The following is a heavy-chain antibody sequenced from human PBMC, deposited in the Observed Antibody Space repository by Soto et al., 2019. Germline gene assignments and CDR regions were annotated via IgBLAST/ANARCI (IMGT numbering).Heavy chain of an antibody. Sequence: SETLSLTCTVSGGSISSYYWSWIRQPPGKGLDWVGYSYYSGSTNYNPSLKSRVTISVDTSKNQFSLKLSSVTAAATAVYYCAIVPNAPPRTGVYYYYGMDAWGQGTTVTVSS. V-gene: IGHV4-59*01. CDR3: AIVPNAPPRTGVYYYYGMDA. D-gene: IGHD1-1*01. CDR1: GGSISSYY. J-gene: IGHJ6*02. CDR2: SYYSGST.